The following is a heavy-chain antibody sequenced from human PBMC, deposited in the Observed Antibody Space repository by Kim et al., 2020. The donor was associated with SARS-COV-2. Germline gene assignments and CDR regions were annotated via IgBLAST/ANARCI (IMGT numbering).Heavy chain of an antibody. Sequence: GGSLRLSCAASGFTFSSYWMHWVRQAPGKGLVWVSRINSDGSSTSYADSVKGRFTISRDNAKNTLYLQMNSLRAEDTAVYYCAREHIAVAGTRYYYYGMDVWGQGTTVTVSS. J-gene: IGHJ6*02. CDR1: GFTFSSYW. D-gene: IGHD6-19*01. CDR3: AREHIAVAGTRYYYYGMDV. CDR2: INSDGSST. V-gene: IGHV3-74*01.